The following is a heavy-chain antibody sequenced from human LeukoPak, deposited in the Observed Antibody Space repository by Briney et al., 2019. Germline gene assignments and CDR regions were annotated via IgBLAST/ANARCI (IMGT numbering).Heavy chain of an antibody. CDR2: FSYSGST. CDR3: ARDGPGDVGFDY. V-gene: IGHV4-59*01. J-gene: IGHJ4*02. CDR1: RGSISNYY. Sequence: SETLSLTCTVSRGSISNYYWGWIRQPPGKGLEWIGFFSYSGSTNYNPSLKSRVTISVDTSKNQFSLKLTSVTAADTAGYYCARDGPGDVGFDYWGQGTLVTVSS. D-gene: IGHD7-27*01.